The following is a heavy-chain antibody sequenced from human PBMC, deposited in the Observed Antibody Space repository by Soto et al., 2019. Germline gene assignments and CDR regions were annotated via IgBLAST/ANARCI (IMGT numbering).Heavy chain of an antibody. D-gene: IGHD3-3*01. CDR2: IYYSGGT. J-gene: IGHJ6*02. V-gene: IGHV4-4*02. CDR1: GGSISSSNW. CDR3: ARFNGFWSGFSMYNYYGMDV. Sequence: QVQLQESGPGLVKASGTLSLTCAVSGGSISSSNWWSWVRQPPGKGPEWIGEIYYSGGTNYNPSLKSRVTISVDKSKNRFSLNLTSVTAADTAVYYCARFNGFWSGFSMYNYYGMDVWGQATTVSVSS.